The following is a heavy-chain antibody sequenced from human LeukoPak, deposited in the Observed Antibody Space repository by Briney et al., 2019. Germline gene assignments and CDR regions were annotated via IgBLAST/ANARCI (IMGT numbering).Heavy chain of an antibody. CDR2: ISGSGGST. D-gene: IGHD6-19*01. Sequence: GGSLRLSCAASGFTFSSYAMSWVREAPGKGLEWVSAISGSGGSTYYADSVKGRFTISRDNSKNTLYLQMNSLRAEDTAVYYCAKARRIFPGIAVAGPSDYWGQGTLVTVSS. J-gene: IGHJ4*02. CDR1: GFTFSSYA. V-gene: IGHV3-23*01. CDR3: AKARRIFPGIAVAGPSDY.